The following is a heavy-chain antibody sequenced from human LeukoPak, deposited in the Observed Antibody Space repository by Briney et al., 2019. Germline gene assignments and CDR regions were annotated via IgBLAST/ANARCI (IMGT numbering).Heavy chain of an antibody. CDR3: ARDSRIPGIAVAGGIDY. Sequence: ASVKVSCKASGYTFTSYYMHWVQQAPGQGLEWMGIINPSGGSTSYAQKFQGRVTMTRDTSTSTVYMELSSLRSEDTAVYYCARDSRIPGIAVAGGIDYWGQGTLVTVSS. V-gene: IGHV1-46*01. J-gene: IGHJ4*02. CDR1: GYTFTSYY. CDR2: INPSGGST. D-gene: IGHD6-19*01.